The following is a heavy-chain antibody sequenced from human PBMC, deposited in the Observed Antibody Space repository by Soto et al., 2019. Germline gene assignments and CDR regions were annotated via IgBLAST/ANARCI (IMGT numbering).Heavy chain of an antibody. J-gene: IGHJ6*03. D-gene: IGHD3-10*01. CDR3: ARGLILWYGELSRRGDHYYYMDV. V-gene: IGHV4-34*01. CDR1: GGSLSGYI. CDR2: INESGST. Sequence: QVQLQQWGAGFLKPPGPLSSPAPSNGGSLSGYIWSWTPKPPGKGLEWIGEINESGSTRYNPSLKSRVTISVDTTKNQFSLKLSSVTAADKAVYYCARGLILWYGELSRRGDHYYYMDVWGKGTTVTVSS.